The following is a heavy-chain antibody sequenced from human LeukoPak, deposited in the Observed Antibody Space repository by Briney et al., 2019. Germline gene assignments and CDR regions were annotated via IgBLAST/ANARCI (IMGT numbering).Heavy chain of an antibody. CDR1: GYTFTGYY. J-gene: IGHJ5*02. V-gene: IGHV1-2*02. CDR2: INPNSGGT. CDR3: ASDERRDYYDSSGYYL. D-gene: IGHD3-22*01. Sequence: ASVKVSCKASGYTFTGYYLHWVRQAPGQGLEWMGWINPNSGGTNYAQKFQGRVTMTRDTSISTAYMELSRLRSDDTAVYYCASDERRDYYDSSGYYLWGQGTLVTVSS.